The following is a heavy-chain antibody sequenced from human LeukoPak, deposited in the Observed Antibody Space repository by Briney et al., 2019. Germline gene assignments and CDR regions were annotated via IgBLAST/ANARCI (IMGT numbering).Heavy chain of an antibody. Sequence: GGSLKLSCEASGYTFTSYWISWVRQAPGQGLEWVANIRQEGSDTNYVHSLKGRFTISRDKAKNTLYMQMKSLRADDTAVYHCARDGAYYDYSGRICYWGQGTLVTVSS. CDR1: GYTFTSYW. CDR2: IRQEGSDT. V-gene: IGHV3-7*01. D-gene: IGHD3-22*01. J-gene: IGHJ4*02. CDR3: ARDGAYYDYSGRICY.